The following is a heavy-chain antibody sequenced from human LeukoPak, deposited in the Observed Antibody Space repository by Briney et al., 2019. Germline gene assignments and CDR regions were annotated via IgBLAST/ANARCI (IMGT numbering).Heavy chain of an antibody. J-gene: IGHJ5*02. CDR1: GGSISSGGYY. Sequence: ASETLSLTCTVSGGSISSGGYYWSWIRQHPGKGLEWIGYIYYSGSTYCNPSLKSRVTISVDTSKNQFSLKLSSVTAADTAVYYCARQAIVVVPAAFDPWGQGTLVTVSS. D-gene: IGHD2-2*01. CDR3: ARQAIVVVPAAFDP. CDR2: IYYSGST. V-gene: IGHV4-31*03.